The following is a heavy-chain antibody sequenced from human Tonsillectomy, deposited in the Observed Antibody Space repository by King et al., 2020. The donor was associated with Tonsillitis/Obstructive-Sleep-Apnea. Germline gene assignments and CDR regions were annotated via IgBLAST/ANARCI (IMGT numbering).Heavy chain of an antibody. CDR2: INHSGST. V-gene: IGHV4-34*01. CDR1: GGSFSGYY. D-gene: IGHD2-15*01. Sequence: QVQLQQWGAGLLKPSETLSLTCAVYGGSFSGYYWSWIRQPPGKGLEWIGEINHSGSTNYNPSLKSRVTISVDTSKNKFSLKLSSVTAAETAVYYCARLMVAYYYYYMDVWGKGTTVTVSS. CDR3: ARLMVAYYYYYMDV. J-gene: IGHJ6*03.